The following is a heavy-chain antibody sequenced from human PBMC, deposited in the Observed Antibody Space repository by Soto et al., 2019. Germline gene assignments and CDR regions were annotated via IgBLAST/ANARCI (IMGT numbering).Heavy chain of an antibody. V-gene: IGHV4-39*01. Sequence: SETLSLTCTVSGGSISSSSYYWGWIRQPPGKGLEWIGSIYYSGSTYYNPSLKSRVTISVDTSKNQFSLKLSSVTAADTAVYYCARGRITIFGVVIIGSWYDPWGQGTLVTVSS. CDR1: GGSISSSSYY. CDR2: IYYSGST. J-gene: IGHJ5*02. D-gene: IGHD3-3*01. CDR3: ARGRITIFGVVIIGSWYDP.